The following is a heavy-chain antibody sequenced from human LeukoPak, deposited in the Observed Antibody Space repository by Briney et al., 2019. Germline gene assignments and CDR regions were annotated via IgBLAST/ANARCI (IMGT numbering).Heavy chain of an antibody. CDR2: ISSSGSTI. Sequence: PGGSLRLSCAASGFTFSSYEMNWVRQAPGKGLEWVSYISSSGSTIYYADSVKGRFTISRDNAKNSLYLQMNSLRAEDTAVYYCAKYNRYSSGWYSPYYYYYMDVWGKGTTVTVSS. CDR1: GFTFSSYE. D-gene: IGHD6-19*01. CDR3: AKYNRYSSGWYSPYYYYYMDV. V-gene: IGHV3-48*03. J-gene: IGHJ6*03.